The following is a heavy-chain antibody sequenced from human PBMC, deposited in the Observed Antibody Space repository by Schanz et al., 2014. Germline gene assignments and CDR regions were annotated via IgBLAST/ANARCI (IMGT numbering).Heavy chain of an antibody. CDR1: GFTFSSYG. CDR3: VKDLQRELLRDDHYYGMDV. V-gene: IGHV3-33*06. Sequence: HVQLVESGGGVVQPGRSLRLSCAASGFTFSSYGMHWVRQVPGKGLEWVAVVCYDGSKKYYADSVKGRFTTSRDNSKNTMYLQMNSLRAEDTAVYYCVKDLQRELLRDDHYYGMDVWGQGTQVIVSS. D-gene: IGHD1-26*01. J-gene: IGHJ6*02. CDR2: VCYDGSKK.